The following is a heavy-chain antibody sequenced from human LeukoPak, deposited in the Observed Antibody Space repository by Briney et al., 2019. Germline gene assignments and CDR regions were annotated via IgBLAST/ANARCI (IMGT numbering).Heavy chain of an antibody. CDR3: ARGRGCSSTSCYNWFDP. V-gene: IGHV4-34*01. Sequence: SETPSLTCAVYSGSFSGYYWSWIRQPPGKGLEWIGEINHSGSTNYNPSLKSRVSISVDTSKNQFSLTLNSVTAADTAVYYCARGRGCSSTSCYNWFDPWGQGTLVTVSS. CDR2: INHSGST. D-gene: IGHD2-2*01. J-gene: IGHJ5*02. CDR1: SGSFSGYY.